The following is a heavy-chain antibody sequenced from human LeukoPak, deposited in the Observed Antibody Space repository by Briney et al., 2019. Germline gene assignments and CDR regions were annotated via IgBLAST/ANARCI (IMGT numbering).Heavy chain of an antibody. J-gene: IGHJ4*02. CDR1: GGSISSGGYY. D-gene: IGHD5-18*01. V-gene: IGHV4-31*03. Sequence: SETLSLTCTVSGGSISSGGYYWSWIRQHPGTGLEWIGYIYYSGSTYYNPSLKSRVTISVDTSKNQFSLKLSSVTAADTAVYYCAIPRLYSYGYQFDYWGQGTLVTVSS. CDR3: AIPRLYSYGYQFDY. CDR2: IYYSGST.